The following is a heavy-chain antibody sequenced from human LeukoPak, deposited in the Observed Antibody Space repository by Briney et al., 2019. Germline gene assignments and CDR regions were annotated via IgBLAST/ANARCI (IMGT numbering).Heavy chain of an antibody. D-gene: IGHD3-22*01. CDR2: INPNSGGT. V-gene: IGHV1-2*02. J-gene: IGHJ6*03. CDR1: GYTFTGYY. CDR3: ARNYYDTTTLRHYYYYYMDV. Sequence: ASVKVSCKASGYTFTGYYMHWVRQAPGQGLEWMGWINPNSGGTNYAQKFQGRVTMTRDTSISTAYMELSRLRSDDTAVYYCARNYYDTTTLRHYYYYYMDVWGKGTTVTISS.